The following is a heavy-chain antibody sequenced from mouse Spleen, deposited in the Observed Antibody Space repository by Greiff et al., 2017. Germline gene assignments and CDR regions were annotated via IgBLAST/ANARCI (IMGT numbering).Heavy chain of an antibody. Sequence: EVKLMESGGGLVQPKGSLKLSCAASGFSFNTYAMNWVRQAPGKGLEWVARIRSKSNNYATYYADSVKDRFTISRDDSESMLYLQMNNLKTEDTAMYYCVRQGGPGAMDYWGQGTSVTVSS. V-gene: IGHV10-1*01. CDR3: VRQGGPGAMDY. CDR2: IRSKSNNYAT. J-gene: IGHJ4*01. CDR1: GFSFNTYA.